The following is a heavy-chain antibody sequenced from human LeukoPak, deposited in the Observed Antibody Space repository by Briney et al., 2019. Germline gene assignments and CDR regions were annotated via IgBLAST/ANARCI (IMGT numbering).Heavy chain of an antibody. J-gene: IGHJ4*02. CDR2: IKSKTDGGTT. V-gene: IGHV3-15*01. CDR3: TTDSLDGYNEDFDY. D-gene: IGHD5-24*01. CDR1: GFTFSNAW. Sequence: PGGSLRLSCAASGFTFSNAWMSWVRQAPGKGLEWVGRIKSKTDGGTTDYAAPVKGRFTISRDDSKNTLYLQMSSLKTEDTAVYYCTTDSLDGYNEDFDYWGQGTLVTVSS.